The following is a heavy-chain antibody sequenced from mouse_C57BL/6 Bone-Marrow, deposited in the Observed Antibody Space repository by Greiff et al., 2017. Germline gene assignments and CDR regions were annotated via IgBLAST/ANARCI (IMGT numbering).Heavy chain of an antibody. Sequence: VHLVESGPGLVQPSQSLSITCTVSGFSLTSYGVHWVRQSPGKGLEWLGVIWSGGSTDYNAAFISRLSISKDNSKSQVFFKMNSLQADDTAIYYCARSTMVTTGAMDYWGQGTSVTVSS. CDR3: ARSTMVTTGAMDY. J-gene: IGHJ4*01. D-gene: IGHD2-1*01. CDR1: GFSLTSYG. CDR2: IWSGGST. V-gene: IGHV2-2*01.